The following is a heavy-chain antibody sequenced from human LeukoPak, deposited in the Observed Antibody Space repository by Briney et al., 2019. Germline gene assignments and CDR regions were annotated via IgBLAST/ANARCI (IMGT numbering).Heavy chain of an antibody. Sequence: ASVKVSCKASGGTFSSYAISWVRQAPGQGLEWMGRIIPIFGTANYAQKFQGRVTITTDESTSTAYMELSSLRSEDTAVYYCARDQAGNHIDWWGQGTLVTVSS. D-gene: IGHD1-14*01. CDR3: ARDQAGNHIDW. CDR1: GGTFSSYA. CDR2: IIPIFGTA. V-gene: IGHV1-69*05. J-gene: IGHJ4*02.